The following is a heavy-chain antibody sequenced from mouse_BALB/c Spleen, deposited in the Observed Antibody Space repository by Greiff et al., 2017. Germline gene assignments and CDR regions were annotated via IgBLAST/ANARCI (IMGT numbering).Heavy chain of an antibody. J-gene: IGHJ1*01. CDR3: ARYYYGNPYWYFDV. Sequence: VQLQPSGAELMKPGASVKISCQATGYPFRSSWIEWVKPRPGHGLEWIGEILPGSGSTNYNEKFKGKATFTADTSSNTAYMQLSSLTSEDSAVYYCARYYYGNPYWYFDVWGAGTTVTVSS. CDR1: GYPFRSSW. V-gene: IGHV1-9*01. D-gene: IGHD2-1*01. CDR2: ILPGSGST.